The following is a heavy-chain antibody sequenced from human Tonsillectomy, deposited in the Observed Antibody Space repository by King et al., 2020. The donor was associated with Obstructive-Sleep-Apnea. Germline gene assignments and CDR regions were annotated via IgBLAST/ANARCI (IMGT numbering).Heavy chain of an antibody. CDR3: SDLVGYCSSISRPGY. V-gene: IGHV3-30*04. D-gene: IGHD2-2*01. CDR2: ISNDGSNK. CDR1: GFTFSSYA. J-gene: IGHJ4*02. Sequence: VQLVESGGGVVQPGRSLILSCAASGFTFSSYAMNWVRQAPGKGLEWVALISNDGSNKYYADSVKGRFTISRDNSKNTLYLQMDSLRAEDTAVYYCSDLVGYCSSISRPGYWGQGTLVTVSS.